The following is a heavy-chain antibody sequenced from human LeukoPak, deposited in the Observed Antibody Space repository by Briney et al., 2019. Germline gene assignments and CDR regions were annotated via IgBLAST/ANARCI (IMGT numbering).Heavy chain of an antibody. J-gene: IGHJ4*02. Sequence: GASVKVSCKASGYSINNYAIIWVRQAPGQGLEWMGWISAYNGNTNYAQKLQGRVTMTTDTSTSTAYMELRSLRSDDTAVYYCARDSSGYIHKVDYWGQGTLVTVSS. CDR2: ISAYNGNT. CDR1: GYSINNYA. D-gene: IGHD3-22*01. CDR3: ARDSSGYIHKVDY. V-gene: IGHV1-18*01.